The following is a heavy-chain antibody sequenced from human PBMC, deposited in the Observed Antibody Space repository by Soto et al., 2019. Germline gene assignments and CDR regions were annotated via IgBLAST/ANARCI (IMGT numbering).Heavy chain of an antibody. J-gene: IGHJ6*02. CDR3: AGHLDGIIFGLNV. CDR1: GYSFRNYW. D-gene: IGHD3-16*01. CDR2: IYIGDSDT. Sequence: EVQVVQSGAEVKKPGESLKISCKGSGYSFRNYWIAWVRQMPGKGLEWMGIIYIGDSDTRYSPSFQGQVTISAAKSINTAYLQFSSLKPSDTAMYSCAGHLDGIIFGLNVWGQGTTVTVSS. V-gene: IGHV5-51*03.